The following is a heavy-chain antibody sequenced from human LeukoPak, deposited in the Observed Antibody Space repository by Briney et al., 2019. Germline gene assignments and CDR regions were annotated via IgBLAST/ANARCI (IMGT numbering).Heavy chain of an antibody. Sequence: ASVKVSCKASGYTFTSNYMHWVRQAPGQGLEWMGIIHPSGGNTNYAQKFQGRVAMTRDTSTSTVYMELSSLRSEDTAIYYCARDCSSTRCQGPVFGNWGQGTLVTVSS. CDR1: GYTFTSNY. CDR3: ARDCSSTRCQGPVFGN. CDR2: IHPSGGNT. V-gene: IGHV1-46*01. D-gene: IGHD2-2*01. J-gene: IGHJ4*02.